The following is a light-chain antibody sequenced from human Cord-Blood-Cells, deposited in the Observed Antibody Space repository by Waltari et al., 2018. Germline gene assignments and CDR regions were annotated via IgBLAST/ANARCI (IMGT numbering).Light chain of an antibody. CDR2: DVS. V-gene: IGLV2-11*01. CDR1: SSDVGGYNY. Sequence: QSALTQPRPGSGAPGQSVPISCTGTSSDVGGYNYVSWYQQHPGKAPKLRIYDVSKRPSGVPDRFSGSKSGNTASLTISGLQAEDEADYYCCSYAGSYTWVFGGGTKLTVL. CDR3: CSYAGSYTWV. J-gene: IGLJ3*02.